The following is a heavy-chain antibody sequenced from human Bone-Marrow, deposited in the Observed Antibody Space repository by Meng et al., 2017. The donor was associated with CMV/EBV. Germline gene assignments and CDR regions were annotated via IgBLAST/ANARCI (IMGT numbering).Heavy chain of an antibody. V-gene: IGHV3-9*03. CDR3: AKEYAGRRISSTSYYYYYYGMDV. J-gene: IGHJ6*02. CDR2: ISWNSGSI. D-gene: IGHD2-2*01. Sequence: GGSLRLPCAASGFTFDDYAMHWVRQAPGKGLEWVSGISWNSGSIGYADSAKGRFTISRDNAKNSLYLQMNSLRAEDMALYYCAKEYAGRRISSTSYYYYYYGMDVWGQGTTVTVSS. CDR1: GFTFDDYA.